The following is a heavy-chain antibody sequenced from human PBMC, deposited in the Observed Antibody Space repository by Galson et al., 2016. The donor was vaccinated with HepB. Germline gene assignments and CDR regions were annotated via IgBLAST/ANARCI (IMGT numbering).Heavy chain of an antibody. Sequence: SLRLSCAASGFTFSTYAMTWVRQAPGKGLEWVSAISGSGGSTYYAGSVKGRFTISRDTSKNTLYLQMNSLRAEDTAVYYCAKWGYNWNLDWLDPWGQGTLVTASS. CDR3: AKWGYNWNLDWLDP. V-gene: IGHV3-23*01. D-gene: IGHD1-1*01. J-gene: IGHJ5*02. CDR1: GFTFSTYA. CDR2: ISGSGGST.